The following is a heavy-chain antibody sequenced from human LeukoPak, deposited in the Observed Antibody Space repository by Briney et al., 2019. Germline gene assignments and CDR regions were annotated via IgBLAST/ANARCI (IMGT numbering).Heavy chain of an antibody. D-gene: IGHD2-15*01. CDR2: IYPNSGRT. V-gene: IGHV1-2*02. J-gene: IGHJ5*02. Sequence: ASVKVSCKASGYTLTGYYMHWVRQDPGHGLEWIGWIYPNSGRTNYAQQFQGRVTMTRDTSISTAYMELSRMKYYDTAVYYCARGKRSQVIVVVLATTVYWFDPWGQGTLVTVSS. CDR1: GYTLTGYY. CDR3: ARGKRSQVIVVVLATTVYWFDP.